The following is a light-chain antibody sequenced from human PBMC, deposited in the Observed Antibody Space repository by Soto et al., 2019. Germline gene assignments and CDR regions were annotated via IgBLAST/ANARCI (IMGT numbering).Light chain of an antibody. Sequence: QSVLTQPPSVSGAPGQRVTISCTGSSSNIGAGYDVHWYQQVPGTAPKLLIYANANRPSGVPDRFSGSKSGTSASLAITGLQAEDEAAYYCQSYDRSLTGSVFGGGTKLTVL. CDR2: ANA. J-gene: IGLJ2*01. CDR1: SSNIGAGYD. CDR3: QSYDRSLTGSV. V-gene: IGLV1-40*01.